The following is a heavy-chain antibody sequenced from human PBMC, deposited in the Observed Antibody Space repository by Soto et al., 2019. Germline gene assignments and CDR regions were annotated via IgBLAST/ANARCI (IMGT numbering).Heavy chain of an antibody. CDR2: ISGSGGTA. V-gene: IGHV3-23*01. CDR1: GFTFTNYA. D-gene: IGHD6-19*01. J-gene: IGHJ3*01. CDR3: VKEGSGWYSRGPLDF. Sequence: EVQLLESGGGLVQPGGSLRLSCAASGFTFTNYAMSCVRQAPGKGLEWVSVISGSGGTAYYADSVKGRFTISIDNSNNMLYLQMISLRAEDTAKYYCVKEGSGWYSRGPLDFWGRGTMVTVSS.